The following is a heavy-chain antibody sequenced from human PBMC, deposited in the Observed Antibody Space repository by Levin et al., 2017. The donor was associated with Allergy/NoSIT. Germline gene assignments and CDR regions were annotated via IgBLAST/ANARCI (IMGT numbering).Heavy chain of an antibody. CDR2: MFYSGSP. J-gene: IGHJ6*02. Sequence: RSQTLSLTCTVSGDSVRSATYYWTWIRQSPGKGLEWIGYMFYSGSPKYNPSLKSRVTISIDRSKNQFSLNLTSVTAADTAVYYCARDSGSRSYGQYHGLDVWGQGTTVIVSS. CDR1: GDSVRSATYY. V-gene: IGHV4-61*01. D-gene: IGHD3-10*01. CDR3: ARDSGSRSYGQYHGLDV.